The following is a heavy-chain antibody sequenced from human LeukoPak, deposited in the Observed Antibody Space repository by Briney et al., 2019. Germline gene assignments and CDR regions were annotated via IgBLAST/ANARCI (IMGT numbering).Heavy chain of an antibody. J-gene: IGHJ4*02. CDR3: ARGGDGDILTGLVFDY. CDR2: ISAYNGNT. Sequence: RASVKVSCKASGYRFTSYGISWVRQAPGQGLEWMGWISAYNGNTNYAQKLQGRVTMTTDTSTSIAYMELRSLRSDDTAVYYCARGGDGDILTGLVFDYWGQGTLVTVSS. V-gene: IGHV1-18*01. CDR1: GYRFTSYG. D-gene: IGHD3-9*01.